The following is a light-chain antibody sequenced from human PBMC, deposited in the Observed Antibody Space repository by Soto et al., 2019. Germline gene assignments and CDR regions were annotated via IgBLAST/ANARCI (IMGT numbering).Light chain of an antibody. J-gene: IGKJ1*01. CDR3: QHYGSSPRT. CDR1: QSVSSSY. CDR2: GAS. Sequence: EIVLTQSPGTLSLSPGERATLSCRASQSVSSSYLAWYQQKPGQAPRLLIYGASSRATGIPDRFSGSGSGTDFTLINSRLEPEDFAVYYCQHYGSSPRTFGQGTKVEIK. V-gene: IGKV3-20*01.